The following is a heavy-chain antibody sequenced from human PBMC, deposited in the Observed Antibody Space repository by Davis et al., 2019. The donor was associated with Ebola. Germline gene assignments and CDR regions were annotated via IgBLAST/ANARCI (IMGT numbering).Heavy chain of an antibody. CDR1: GYTFTSYA. CDR3: ARAYCSSTSCYYGMDV. V-gene: IGHV1-3*01. D-gene: IGHD2-2*01. CDR2: INAGNGNT. J-gene: IGHJ6*02. Sequence: ASVKVSCKASGYTFTSYAMHWVRQAPEQRLEWMGWINAGNGNTKYSQKFQGRVTITRDTSASTAYMELSSLRSEDTAVYYCARAYCSSTSCYYGMDVWGQGTTVTVSS.